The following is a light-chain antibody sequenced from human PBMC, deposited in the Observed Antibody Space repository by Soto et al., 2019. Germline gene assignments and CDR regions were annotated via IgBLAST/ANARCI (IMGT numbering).Light chain of an antibody. V-gene: IGLV2-14*01. CDR1: SSDVGAYNY. CDR2: EVS. J-gene: IGLJ3*02. CDR3: SSHTNRGTWV. Sequence: QSALTQPASVSGSPGQSITISCTGTSSDVGAYNYVSWYQHHPGKAPKLMIYEVSNRPSGVSNRFSGSKSGNTASLTISGLQAEDEADYYCSSHTNRGTWVFGGGTKLTVL.